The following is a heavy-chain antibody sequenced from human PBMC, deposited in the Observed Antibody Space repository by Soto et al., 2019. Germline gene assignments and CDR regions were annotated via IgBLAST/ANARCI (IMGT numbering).Heavy chain of an antibody. V-gene: IGHV4-4*02. CDR1: GGSISSNNW. CDR2: IHHSEST. J-gene: IGHJ6*02. CDR3: ARTSYYDSTGYYNMDV. D-gene: IGHD3-22*01. Sequence: QVQLQESGPGLVKPSGTLSLTCAISGGSISSNNWWTWVRQSPGKGLEWIGEIHHSESTNYNPSLNSPFTILVDKSNNQFSLKPTAVTPADTADYYCARTSYYDSTGYYNMDVWGQGTTGTVSS.